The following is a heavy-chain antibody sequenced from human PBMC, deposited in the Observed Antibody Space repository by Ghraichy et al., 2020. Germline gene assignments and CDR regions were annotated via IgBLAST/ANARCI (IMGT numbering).Heavy chain of an antibody. D-gene: IGHD6-13*01. CDR2: INTDGIKT. J-gene: IGHJ6*01. CDR3: ARAPYSSSWYVYDMDI. CDR1: GFIFSSFW. V-gene: IGHV3-74*03. Sequence: GESLNISCVGSGFIFSSFWMNWVRQAPGKGLVWVSHINTDGIKTTYADSVKGRFTISRDNAKNTVYLQMNSLRAEDTAVYYCARAPYSSSWYVYDMDIWGQGTTVTVSS.